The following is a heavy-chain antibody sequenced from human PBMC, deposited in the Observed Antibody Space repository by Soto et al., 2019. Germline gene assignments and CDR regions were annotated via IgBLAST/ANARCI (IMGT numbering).Heavy chain of an antibody. J-gene: IGHJ4*02. D-gene: IGHD3-10*01. V-gene: IGHV3-21*05. CDR1: GFTFSSYN. Sequence: GGSLRLSCAASGFTFSSYNMNWVRQAPGKGLEWVSYISTSSSYTFYADSVKGRFTISRDNAKNSLYLQMNSLRDDDTAVYYCARRGFAQAEDYWGQGTLDPVSS. CDR3: ARRGFAQAEDY. CDR2: ISTSSSYT.